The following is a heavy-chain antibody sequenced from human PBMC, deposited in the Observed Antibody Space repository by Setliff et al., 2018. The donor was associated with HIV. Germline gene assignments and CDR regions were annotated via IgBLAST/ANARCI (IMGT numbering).Heavy chain of an antibody. CDR3: ARPQWELGVDYYGMDV. CDR1: GDTLSIHP. Sequence: SVKVSCKASGDTLSIHPISWVRQAPGQGLEWMGSIIPIFGTGNYAQNFQGRVTITADKSTSTAYMELSSLRSEDTAVYYCARPQWELGVDYYGMDVWGQGTTVTVS. V-gene: IGHV1-69*06. J-gene: IGHJ6*02. D-gene: IGHD1-26*01. CDR2: IIPIFGTG.